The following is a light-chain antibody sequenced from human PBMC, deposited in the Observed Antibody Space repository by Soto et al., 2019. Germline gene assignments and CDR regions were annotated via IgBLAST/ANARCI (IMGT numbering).Light chain of an antibody. J-gene: IGKJ1*01. V-gene: IGKV1-27*01. Sequence: DIQMTQSPSSLSASVGDRVTITCRATQAISNYLAWYQQKPGKVPKLLIYAASTLQSGVPSRFSGSGSGTDXTXXIXXXQXXXXXTYYCQKYNSALWTFGQGTKVEIK. CDR1: QAISNY. CDR2: AAS. CDR3: QKYNSALWT.